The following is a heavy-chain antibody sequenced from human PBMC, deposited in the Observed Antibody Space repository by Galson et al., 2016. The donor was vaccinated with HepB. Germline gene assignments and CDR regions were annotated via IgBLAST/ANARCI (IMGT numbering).Heavy chain of an antibody. CDR1: GFTFRTSW. V-gene: IGHV3-7*01. CDR3: GGYNDYKAYDY. CDR2: INPDGSQT. J-gene: IGHJ4*02. D-gene: IGHD5-24*01. Sequence: SLRLSCAASGFTFRTSWMSWVRQPPGKGPEWVANINPDGSQTYYVDSVKGRFTISRDNAKNSLYLQMNSLRDEDTAVYYCGGYNDYKAYDYWGQGTLVTVSS.